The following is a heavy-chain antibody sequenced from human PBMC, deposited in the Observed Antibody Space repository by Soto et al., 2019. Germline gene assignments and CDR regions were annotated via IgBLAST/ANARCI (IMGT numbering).Heavy chain of an antibody. D-gene: IGHD2-15*01. CDR2: INPNSGGT. CDR3: ARAQSPVVARQDRGELDV. J-gene: IGHJ6*02. V-gene: IGHV1-2*02. Sequence: ASVKVSCKASGYTFTGYYMHWVRQAPGQGLEWMGWINPNSGGTNYAQKFQGRVTMTRDTSISTAYMELSRLRSDDTAVYYCARAQSPVVARQDRGELDVWGQGTTVTVSS. CDR1: GYTFTGYY.